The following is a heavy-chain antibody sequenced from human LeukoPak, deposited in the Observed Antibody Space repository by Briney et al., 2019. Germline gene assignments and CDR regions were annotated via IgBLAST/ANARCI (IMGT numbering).Heavy chain of an antibody. J-gene: IGHJ4*02. CDR3: ARSIGGTYFDY. CDR2: IYPGDSDT. V-gene: IGHV5-51*01. CDR1: GFTFTMYW. Sequence: GESLKISCKASGFTFTMYWIAWVRQMPGKGLEWMGIIYPGDSDTRYSPSFQGQVTISADKSISTAYLQWSSLKASDTAIYYCARSIGGTYFDYWGQGALVTVSS. D-gene: IGHD2-21*01.